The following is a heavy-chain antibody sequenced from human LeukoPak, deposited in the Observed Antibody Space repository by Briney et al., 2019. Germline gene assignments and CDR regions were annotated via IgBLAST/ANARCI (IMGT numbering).Heavy chain of an antibody. J-gene: IGHJ4*02. CDR2: INNDGSST. D-gene: IGHD2-8*02. V-gene: IGHV3-74*01. CDR3: ARDGISCAGGHCYFAS. CDR1: GFILSNYW. Sequence: TGGSLRLSCATSGFILSNYWMHWVRQAPGKGLVWVSRINNDGSSTTYADSVKGRFTISRDNARNTLYLQMNSLRAEDTAVYYCARDGISCAGGHCYFASCGQGTLVTVSS.